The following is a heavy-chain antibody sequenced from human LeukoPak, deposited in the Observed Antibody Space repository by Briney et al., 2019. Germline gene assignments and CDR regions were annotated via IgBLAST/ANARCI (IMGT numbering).Heavy chain of an antibody. Sequence: LRLSCAASXFTFRSYDMSWVRQAPGKGLEWVSRISGSGISTYYADSVKGRFTISRDNSKNTLYLQMNSLRDGDTAVYYCAKDRGYSYGSYDYWGQGTLVTVSS. CDR3: AKDRGYSYGSYDY. J-gene: IGHJ4*02. CDR2: ISGSGIST. V-gene: IGHV3-23*01. CDR1: XFTFRSYD. D-gene: IGHD5-18*01.